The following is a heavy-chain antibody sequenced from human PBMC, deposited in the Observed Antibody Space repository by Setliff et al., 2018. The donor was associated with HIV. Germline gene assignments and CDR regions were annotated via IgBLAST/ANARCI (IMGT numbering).Heavy chain of an antibody. CDR1: GESFSGFY. Sequence: SETLSLTCAVYGESFSGFYWNWIRQPPGKGLEWIGEIHPSGSTRYSPSLDRRVTTSRDTSKRQVFLKVPFVDAADTAVYFCARGFKNEYEFSGYMDVWGNGTMVTVSS. CDR2: IHPSGST. J-gene: IGHJ6*03. V-gene: IGHV4-34*01. CDR3: ARGFKNEYEFSGYMDV. D-gene: IGHD2-15*01.